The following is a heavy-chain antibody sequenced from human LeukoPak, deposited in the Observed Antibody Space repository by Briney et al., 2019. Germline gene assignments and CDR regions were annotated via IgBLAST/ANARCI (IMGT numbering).Heavy chain of an antibody. D-gene: IGHD3-3*01. J-gene: IGHJ3*01. CDR2: ISTRSSTI. CDR1: GFSFSSYS. CDR3: ARPRSGYYLDGYDV. V-gene: IGHV3-48*02. Sequence: PGGSPRLSCVASGFSFSSYSMNWVRQAPGKGLEWVAYISTRSSTIYYADSLQGRFTISRDDAKRSLYLKMNSLGDEDTAVYYCARPRSGYYLDGYDVWGQGTMVIVTS.